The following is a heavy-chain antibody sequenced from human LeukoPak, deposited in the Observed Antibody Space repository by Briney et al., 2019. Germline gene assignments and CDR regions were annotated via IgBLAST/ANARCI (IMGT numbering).Heavy chain of an antibody. Sequence: KPGRSLRLSCAASGFSFSNYDMNWVRQAPGKALEWVSSLSGSGRLIWYAGSVKGRFTISRDNAANSLFLQMNSLRVEDTAVYYCARDLQTGLAFDAWGQGTVVTVSS. CDR3: ARDLQTGLAFDA. CDR1: GFSFSNYD. J-gene: IGHJ3*01. V-gene: IGHV3-21*06. CDR2: LSGSGRLI. D-gene: IGHD7-27*01.